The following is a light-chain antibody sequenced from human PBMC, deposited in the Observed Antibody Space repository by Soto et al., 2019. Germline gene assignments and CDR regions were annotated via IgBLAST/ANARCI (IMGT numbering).Light chain of an antibody. CDR1: QSVMYSNNKNY. CDR3: QQYYSTPLT. Sequence: DIVLTQSPDSLAVSPGERATINCESSQSVMYSNNKNYISWFKQKQGQPPKLLIYWASTRESGVPDRFSGSGSGTDFTLTISSLQAEDVAVYYCQQYYSTPLTFGGGTKVDIK. CDR2: WAS. V-gene: IGKV4-1*01. J-gene: IGKJ4*01.